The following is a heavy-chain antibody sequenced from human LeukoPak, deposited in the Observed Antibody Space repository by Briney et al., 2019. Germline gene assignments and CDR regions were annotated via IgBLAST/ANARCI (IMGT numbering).Heavy chain of an antibody. Sequence: GGSLRLSCAASGFSFNSYSMNWVRQAPGKGLEWVSYIGGSRSPIKYAGSVKGRITISRDNARNSLDLEMNSLRDEDTAVYYCVRDHQWSFDYWGQGTLVTVSS. J-gene: IGHJ4*02. D-gene: IGHD6-19*01. CDR1: GFSFNSYS. CDR2: IGGSRSPI. CDR3: VRDHQWSFDY. V-gene: IGHV3-48*02.